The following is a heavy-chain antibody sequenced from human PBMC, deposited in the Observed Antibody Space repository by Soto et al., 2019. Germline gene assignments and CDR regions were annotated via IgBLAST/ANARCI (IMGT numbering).Heavy chain of an antibody. D-gene: IGHD2-15*01. V-gene: IGHV4-39*01. CDR2: IYYSGST. J-gene: IGHJ4*02. CDR3: ARHTPAISISDH. CDR1: GGSISSSSYY. Sequence: QLQLQESGPGLVKPSETLSLTCTVSGGSISSSSYYWGWIRQPPGKGLEWIGSIYYSGSTYYNPSPQSRVXXXVXXSKNQFSLKLSSVTAADTAVYYCARHTPAISISDHWGQGTLVTVSS.